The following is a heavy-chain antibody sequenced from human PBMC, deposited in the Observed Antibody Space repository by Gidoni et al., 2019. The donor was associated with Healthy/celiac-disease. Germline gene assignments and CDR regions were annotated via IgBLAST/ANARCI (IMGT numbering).Heavy chain of an antibody. D-gene: IGHD3-10*01. J-gene: IGHJ5*02. CDR3: AREVTMVRDTPSRARAP. Sequence: DINWVRQATGQGLEWMGWMNPNSGNTGYAQKFQGRVTMTRNTSISTAYMELSSLRSEDTAVYYCAREVTMVRDTPSRARAPWGQGTLVTVSS. V-gene: IGHV1-8*01. CDR1: D. CDR2: MNPNSGNT.